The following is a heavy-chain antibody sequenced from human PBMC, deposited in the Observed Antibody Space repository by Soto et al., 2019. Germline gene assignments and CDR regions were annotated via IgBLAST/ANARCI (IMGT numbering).Heavy chain of an antibody. J-gene: IGHJ3*02. Sequence: QVQLQESGPGLVKPSGTLSLTCAVPRGSISGSYWWSWVRQTPGKGLEWIGEIFHGGNTYYNPSLKSRVTLSVDKSKNQFSLNLTSVTAADTAVYYCARKMGAFDIWGQGTMVTVSS. V-gene: IGHV4-4*02. CDR3: ARKMGAFDI. CDR2: IFHGGNT. D-gene: IGHD2-8*01. CDR1: RGSISGSYW.